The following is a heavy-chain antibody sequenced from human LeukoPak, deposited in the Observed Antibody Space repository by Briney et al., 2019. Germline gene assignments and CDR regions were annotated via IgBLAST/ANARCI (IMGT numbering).Heavy chain of an antibody. D-gene: IGHD3-22*01. CDR2: ISTSGNT. Sequence: SETLSLTCSVSGSGEPLNSGVYYWSWVRQPAGKGLEWIGRISTSGNTVYSPSLKNRVTISMDTSKNQFSLELTSVTAADTAVYYCARASYSYDINGWVPFDYWGQGTLVTVSS. CDR1: GSGEPLNSGVYY. J-gene: IGHJ4*02. CDR3: ARASYSYDINGWVPFDY. V-gene: IGHV4-61*02.